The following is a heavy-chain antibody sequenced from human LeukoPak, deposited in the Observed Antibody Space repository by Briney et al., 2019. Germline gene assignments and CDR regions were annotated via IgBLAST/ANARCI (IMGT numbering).Heavy chain of an antibody. Sequence: PGGSLRLSCAASGFTFGNSWVHWVRQAPGKGLVWVSLINADGTTTTYADSVKGRFTISRDNARNTVSLQMNSLTIEDTAVYYCVGGLEPPGSYWFDVWGQGTMIAVSS. CDR3: VGGLEPPGSYWFDV. CDR1: GFTFGNSW. J-gene: IGHJ3*01. D-gene: IGHD1-14*01. V-gene: IGHV3-74*01. CDR2: INADGTTT.